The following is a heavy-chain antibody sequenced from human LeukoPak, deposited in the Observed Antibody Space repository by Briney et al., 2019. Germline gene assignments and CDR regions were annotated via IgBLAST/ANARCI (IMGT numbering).Heavy chain of an antibody. CDR1: SYSISSGYY. CDR2: IYHSGST. V-gene: IGHV4-38-2*01. J-gene: IGHJ4*02. D-gene: IGHD3-3*01. CDR3: ARLEGTIFGVVDF. Sequence: PSETLSLTCAVSSYSISSGYYWGWIRPPPGKGLEWIGSIYHSGSTYYNPSLKSRVTISVDTSKNQFSLKLSSVTAADTAVYYCARLEGTIFGVVDFWGQGTLVTVSS.